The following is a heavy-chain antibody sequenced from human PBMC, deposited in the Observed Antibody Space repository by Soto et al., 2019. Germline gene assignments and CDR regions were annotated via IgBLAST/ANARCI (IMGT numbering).Heavy chain of an antibody. V-gene: IGHV4-34*01. J-gene: IGHJ4*02. D-gene: IGHD3-3*01. Sequence: SETLPLTCAFYGGSFSGYYWILIRQPPGKGLEWIGEINHSGSTNYNPSLKSRVTISVDTSKNQFSLKLSSVTAADTAVYYCARRRGWSGYYNDYWGQGTLVTVSS. CDR2: INHSGST. CDR1: GGSFSGYY. CDR3: ARRRGWSGYYNDY.